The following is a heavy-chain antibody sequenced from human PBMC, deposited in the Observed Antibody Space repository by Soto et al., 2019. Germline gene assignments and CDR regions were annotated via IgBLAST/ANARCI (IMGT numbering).Heavy chain of an antibody. CDR2: VYPSDSDV. D-gene: IGHD3-3*01. CDR1: RYRFSSSW. V-gene: IGHV5-51*01. J-gene: IGHJ5*02. Sequence: PGECLKISSQGTRYRFSSSWIGWVRQKPGKGLEWLGNVYPSDSDVRYSPALEGQVTISADHSINTAYLQLLNLKSSDTAIYYCTKEATSPFGSWGQGARVSVAS. CDR3: TKEATSPFGS.